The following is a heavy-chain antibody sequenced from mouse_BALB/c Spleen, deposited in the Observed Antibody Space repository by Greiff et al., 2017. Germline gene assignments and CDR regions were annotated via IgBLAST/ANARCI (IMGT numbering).Heavy chain of an antibody. CDR1: GFTFSDYG. CDR3: ARDGGSLFDD. V-gene: IGHV5-15*02. CDR2: ISNLAYSI. Sequence: EVQRVESGGGLVQPGGSRKLSCAASGFTFSDYGMAWVRQAPGKGPEWVAFISNLAYSIYYADTVTGRFTISRENAKNTLYLEMSSLRSEDTAMYYCARDGGSLFDDWGQGTTLTVSS. J-gene: IGHJ2*01. D-gene: IGHD6-1*01.